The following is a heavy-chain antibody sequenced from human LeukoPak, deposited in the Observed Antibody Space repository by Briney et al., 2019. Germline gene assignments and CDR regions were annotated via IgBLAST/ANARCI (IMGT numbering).Heavy chain of an antibody. Sequence: GGSLRLSCAASGFIFNRYGMNWVRQAPGRGLEWISYISGSFITIEYADSVKGRFTISRDNSKNTLYLQMNSLRAEDTAVYYCARGYDFWSGDNDAFDIWGQGTKVTVSS. CDR1: GFIFNRYG. J-gene: IGHJ3*02. CDR3: ARGYDFWSGDNDAFDI. D-gene: IGHD3-3*01. CDR2: ISGSFITI. V-gene: IGHV3-48*01.